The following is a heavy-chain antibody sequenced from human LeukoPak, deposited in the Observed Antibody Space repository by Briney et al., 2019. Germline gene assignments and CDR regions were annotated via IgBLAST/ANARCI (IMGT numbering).Heavy chain of an antibody. Sequence: SETLSLTCAVYGGSFSGYYWGWIRQPPGKGLEWIGEINHNGSTNYNPSLKSRVTISVDTSKNQFSLKLSSVTAADTAVYYCAIRYSSSWYSIFDYWGQGTLVTVSS. V-gene: IGHV4-34*01. D-gene: IGHD6-13*01. CDR3: AIRYSSSWYSIFDY. CDR2: INHNGST. J-gene: IGHJ4*02. CDR1: GGSFSGYY.